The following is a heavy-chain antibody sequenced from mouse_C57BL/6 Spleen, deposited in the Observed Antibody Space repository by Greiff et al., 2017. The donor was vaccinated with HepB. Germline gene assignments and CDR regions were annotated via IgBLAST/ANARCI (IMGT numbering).Heavy chain of an antibody. V-gene: IGHV6-6*01. CDR2: IRNKANNHAT. CDR3: TRTDYYGSNYAMDY. CDR1: GFTFSDAW. Sequence: EVKLMESGGGLVQPGGSMKLSCAASGFTFSDAWMDWVRQSPEKGLEWVAEIRNKANNHATYYAESVKGRFTISRDDSKSSVYLQMNSLRAEDTGIYYCTRTDYYGSNYAMDYWGQGTSVTVSS. J-gene: IGHJ4*01. D-gene: IGHD1-1*01.